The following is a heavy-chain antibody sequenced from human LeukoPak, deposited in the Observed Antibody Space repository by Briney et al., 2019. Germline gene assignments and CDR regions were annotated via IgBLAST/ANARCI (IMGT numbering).Heavy chain of an antibody. CDR2: IYPGDSDI. V-gene: IGHV5-51*01. D-gene: IGHD1-26*01. J-gene: IGHJ4*02. CDR3: ARRVGASQRGFDY. CDR1: RYVFTNYW. Sequence: GESLQISCKGSRYVFTNYWIGWVRPMPGKGLEWMGIIYPGDSDIRYSPSFQGQVTISADKSISTAYLQWSSLKASDTAMYYCARRVGASQRGFDYWGQGTLVTVSS.